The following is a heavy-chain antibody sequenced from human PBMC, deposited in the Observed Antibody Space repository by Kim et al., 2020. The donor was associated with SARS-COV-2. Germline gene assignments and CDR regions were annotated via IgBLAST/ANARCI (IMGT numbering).Heavy chain of an antibody. CDR2: SEERGRR. Sequence: GKGLEWRGESEERGRRKEKKERKRRGTRSVDTSKNQFSLKLSSVTAADTAVYYCARRSLGYYDSSGPQAAFDIWGQGTMVTVSS. V-gene: IGHV4-59*01. CDR3: ARRSLGYYDSSGPQAAFDI. J-gene: IGHJ3*02. D-gene: IGHD3-22*01.